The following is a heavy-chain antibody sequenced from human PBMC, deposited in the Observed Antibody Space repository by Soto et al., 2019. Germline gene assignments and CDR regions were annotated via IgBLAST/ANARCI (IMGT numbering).Heavy chain of an antibody. J-gene: IGHJ6*02. Sequence: EVQLVESGGGLVQPGGPLRLSCAASGFTFSIYWMHWVRQAPGKGPVWVSRIDNAGSSARYADSVKGRFTISRDNAKNTVYLQMNSLRAEDTAVYYCTRVGGSVSGMDVWGQGTTVTVSS. V-gene: IGHV3-74*01. CDR2: IDNAGSSA. CDR3: TRVGGSVSGMDV. D-gene: IGHD1-26*01. CDR1: GFTFSIYW.